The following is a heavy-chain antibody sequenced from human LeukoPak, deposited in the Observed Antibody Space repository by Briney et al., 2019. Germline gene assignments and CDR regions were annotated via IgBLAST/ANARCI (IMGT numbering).Heavy chain of an antibody. CDR1: GGSISSYY. CDR2: IYNSGST. CDR3: ARQGFGSSYFDY. Sequence: SETLSLTCTVSGGSISSYYWTWIRQPAGKGLEWIGRIYNSGSTNYNPSLKSRVTMSLDTSKNQFSLKLSSVTAADTAVYYCARQGFGSSYFDYWGQGTLVTVSS. D-gene: IGHD3-16*01. J-gene: IGHJ4*02. V-gene: IGHV4-4*07.